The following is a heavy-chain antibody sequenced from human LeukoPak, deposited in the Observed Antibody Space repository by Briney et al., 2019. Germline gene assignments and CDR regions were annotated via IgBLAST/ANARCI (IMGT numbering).Heavy chain of an antibody. CDR3: AKTLGVYSSSCYYFDY. J-gene: IGHJ4*02. CDR2: LSGSGGST. D-gene: IGHD6-13*01. V-gene: IGHV3-23*01. Sequence: GGSLRLSCAASGFTFSSYAMSWVRQAPGKGLEWVSALSGSGGSTYYADSVKGRFTISRDNSKNTLYLQMNSLRAEDTAVYYCAKTLGVYSSSCYYFDYWGQGTLVTVSS. CDR1: GFTFSSYA.